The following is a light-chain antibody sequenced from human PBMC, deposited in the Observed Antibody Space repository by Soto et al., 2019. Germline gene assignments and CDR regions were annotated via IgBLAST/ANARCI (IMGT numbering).Light chain of an antibody. J-gene: IGLJ1*01. Sequence: QSVLTQPASVSGSPGQPITISCTGTSSDVGGYNSVSWYQQHPGKAPKLMIYEVSNRPSGVSNRFSGSKSGSTASLTISGLQAEDEADYYCSSYTSSSTPCVFGTGTKVTDL. CDR2: EVS. V-gene: IGLV2-14*01. CDR1: SSDVGGYNS. CDR3: SSYTSSSTPCV.